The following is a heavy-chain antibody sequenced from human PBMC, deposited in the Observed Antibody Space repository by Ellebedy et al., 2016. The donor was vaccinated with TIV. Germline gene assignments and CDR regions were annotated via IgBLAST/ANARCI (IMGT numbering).Heavy chain of an antibody. CDR2: LTFDGKNT. Sequence: PGGSLRLSCAASGFTITAHGMPLVRQAPGKGLEWVSSLTFDGKNTFYANSVKGRFTISRDSSKNTLYLQLNSLTPEDTALYYCARGSFAPDYWGRGTLVTVSS. CDR3: ARGSFAPDY. V-gene: IGHV3-23*01. CDR1: GFTITAHG. D-gene: IGHD2-15*01. J-gene: IGHJ4*02.